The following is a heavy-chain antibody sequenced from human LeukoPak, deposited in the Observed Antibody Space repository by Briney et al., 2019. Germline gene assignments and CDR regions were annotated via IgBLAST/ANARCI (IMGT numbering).Heavy chain of an antibody. D-gene: IGHD5-18*01. CDR3: ARRGYSYGWDYYYYMDV. CDR2: IYSGGST. V-gene: IGHV3-53*01. Sequence: GGSLRLSCAASGFTVSSNYMSWVRQAPGKGLEWVSVIYSGGSTSYADSVKGRFTISRDNAKNTLYLQMNSLRAEDTAVYYCARRGYSYGWDYYYYMDVWGKGTTVTISS. CDR1: GFTVSSNY. J-gene: IGHJ6*03.